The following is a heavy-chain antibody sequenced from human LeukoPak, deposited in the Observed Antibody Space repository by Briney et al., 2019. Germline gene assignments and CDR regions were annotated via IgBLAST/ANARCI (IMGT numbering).Heavy chain of an antibody. CDR3: VRVFRDYLEAFDI. CDR1: GFRFSSYW. D-gene: IGHD4-11*01. V-gene: IGHV3-7*01. Sequence: GGSLRLSCATSGFRFSSYWMSWVRQAPGKGLEWVANTNQDGSEKNYMDSVKGRISISRDNAKSSLYLQMNSLRAEDTAVYYCVRVFRDYLEAFDIWGQGTMVTVSS. CDR2: TNQDGSEK. J-gene: IGHJ3*02.